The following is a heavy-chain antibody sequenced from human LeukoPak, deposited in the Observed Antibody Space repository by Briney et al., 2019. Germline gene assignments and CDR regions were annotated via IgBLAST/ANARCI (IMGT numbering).Heavy chain of an antibody. CDR3: ARHDSSGPYNAFDV. V-gene: IGHV4-39*01. Sequence: SETLSLTCTVSGGSISSSSYYWGWIRQPPGKGLEWIGTIYDRGSTYYNPSLKSRVSISADTSKNQFSLKLSSVTAADTAVYYCARHDSSGPYNAFDVWGQGTMVTVSS. CDR2: IYDRGST. CDR1: GGSISSSSYY. J-gene: IGHJ3*01. D-gene: IGHD3-22*01.